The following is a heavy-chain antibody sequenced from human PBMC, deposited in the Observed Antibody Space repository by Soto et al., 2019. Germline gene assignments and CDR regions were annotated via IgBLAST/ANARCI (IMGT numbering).Heavy chain of an antibody. Sequence: SVKVSCKASGGTFSSYAISWVRQAPVQGLEWMGGIIPIFGTANYAQKFQGRVTITADESTSTAYMELSSLRSEDTAVYYCARSFDFWSGFTFDPWGQGTLVTVSS. CDR3: ARSFDFWSGFTFDP. J-gene: IGHJ5*02. CDR2: IIPIFGTA. CDR1: GGTFSSYA. V-gene: IGHV1-69*13. D-gene: IGHD3-3*01.